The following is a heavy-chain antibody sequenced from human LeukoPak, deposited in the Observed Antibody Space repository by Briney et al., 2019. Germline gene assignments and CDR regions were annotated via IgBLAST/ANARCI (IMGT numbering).Heavy chain of an antibody. CDR1: GTSISGSDW. V-gene: IGHV4-4*02. CDR2: IYHNGNT. CDR3: AISSYYRVWFDP. Sequence: SEALSLTCVVSGTSISGSDWWSWVRQPPGKGLEWIGEIYHNGNTNYNPSLKSRVTISVDKSKNQFSLMLTSVTAADTAVYYCAISSYYRVWFDPWGQGTLVTVSS. D-gene: IGHD1-26*01. J-gene: IGHJ5*02.